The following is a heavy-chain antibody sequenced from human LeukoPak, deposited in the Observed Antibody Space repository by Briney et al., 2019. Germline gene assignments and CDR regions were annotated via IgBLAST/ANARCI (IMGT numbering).Heavy chain of an antibody. CDR1: GFTFSSYE. CDR2: ISSSGGTI. J-gene: IGHJ4*02. CDR3: ARDRSIASDY. D-gene: IGHD6-6*01. V-gene: IGHV3-48*03. Sequence: PGGSLRLSCAASGFTFSSYEMNWVRQAPGKGLEWVSYISSSGGTIYYADSVKGRFTISRDNAKNSLYLQMNSLRAEDTAVYYCARDRSIASDYWGQGTLVTVSS.